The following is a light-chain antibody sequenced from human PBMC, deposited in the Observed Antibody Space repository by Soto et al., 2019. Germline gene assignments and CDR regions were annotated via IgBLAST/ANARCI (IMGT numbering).Light chain of an antibody. J-gene: IGKJ1*01. CDR3: QQFDNWPWT. V-gene: IGKV3-15*01. CDR2: GAS. CDR1: QSISGA. Sequence: EIVMTQSPATLSVSPGGRATLSCRASQSISGALAWYQQEPGQAPRLLIYGASKRATSFPARFSGSGSGTDFTLTISSLQSEDVEVYYCQQFDNWPWTFGQGTKVDIK.